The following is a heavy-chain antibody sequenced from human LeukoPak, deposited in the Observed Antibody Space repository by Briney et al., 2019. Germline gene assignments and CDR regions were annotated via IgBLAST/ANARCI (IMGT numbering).Heavy chain of an antibody. D-gene: IGHD5-12*01. CDR2: IYTGGST. CDR1: GFTVSSNY. Sequence: SGGSLRLSCAASGFTVSSNYMSWVRQAPGKGLEWVSLIYTGGSTYYADSVKGRFIISRDSSKNTVYLRMNSLRAEDTAVYYCAKRRGYSGYDYEDHDYWGQGTLVTVSS. V-gene: IGHV3-66*01. CDR3: AKRRGYSGYDYEDHDY. J-gene: IGHJ4*02.